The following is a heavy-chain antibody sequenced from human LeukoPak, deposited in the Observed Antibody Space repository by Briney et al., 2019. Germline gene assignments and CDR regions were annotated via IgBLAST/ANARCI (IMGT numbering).Heavy chain of an antibody. CDR1: GFTFSSYG. Sequence: HPGRSLRLSCAASGFTFSSYGMHWVRQAPGKGLEWVAVISYDGSNKYYADSVKGRFTISRDNSKNTLYLQMNSLRAEDTAVYYCAKDQGYSSSPIDYWGQGTLVTVSS. V-gene: IGHV3-30*18. D-gene: IGHD6-6*01. J-gene: IGHJ4*02. CDR3: AKDQGYSSSPIDY. CDR2: ISYDGSNK.